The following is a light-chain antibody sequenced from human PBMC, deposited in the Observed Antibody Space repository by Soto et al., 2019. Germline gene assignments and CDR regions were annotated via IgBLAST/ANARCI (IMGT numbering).Light chain of an antibody. Sequence: EIVMTQAPATLSVSPGERATLSYRASQSVSDKLAWYQQKPGQAPRVLIYGASTRATGIPARFSGSGAGTEFTLTISSLQSEDFAVYYCQQYNNWPRTFGQGTKVDIK. J-gene: IGKJ1*01. V-gene: IGKV3-15*01. CDR2: GAS. CDR1: QSVSDK. CDR3: QQYNNWPRT.